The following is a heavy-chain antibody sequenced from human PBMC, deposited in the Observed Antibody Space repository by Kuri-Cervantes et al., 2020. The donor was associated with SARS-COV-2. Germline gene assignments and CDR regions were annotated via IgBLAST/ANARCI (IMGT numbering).Heavy chain of an antibody. CDR2: ISYDGSNK. CDR1: GFTFGSYG. CDR3: AKDSRNWGVLDY. Sequence: GGSLRLSCAASGFTFGSYGIHWVRQAPGKGLEWVAVISYDGSNKYYADSVKGRFTISRDNSENTLYLQMNSLRAEDTSVYYCAKDSRNWGVLDYWGQGTLVTVSS. J-gene: IGHJ4*02. D-gene: IGHD7-27*01. V-gene: IGHV3-30*18.